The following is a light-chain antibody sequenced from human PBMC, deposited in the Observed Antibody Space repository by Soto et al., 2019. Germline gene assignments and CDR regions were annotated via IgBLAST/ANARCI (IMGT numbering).Light chain of an antibody. J-gene: IGKJ5*01. CDR2: LGS. CDR3: MQGTHWPIT. Sequence: DIVMTQSPLSLPVTPGEQAYISCRSSQSLLHSNGYNYLDWYLQKPGQSPQLLIYLGSNRASGVPDRFSGSGSGTDFTLKISRVEAEDVGVYYCMQGTHWPITFGQGTRLEIK. CDR1: QSLLHSNGYNY. V-gene: IGKV2-28*01.